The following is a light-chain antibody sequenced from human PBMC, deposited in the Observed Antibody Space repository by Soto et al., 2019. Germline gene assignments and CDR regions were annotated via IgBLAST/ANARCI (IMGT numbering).Light chain of an antibody. CDR3: QQYERYST. CDR1: QNIYTW. V-gene: IGKV1-5*03. J-gene: IGKJ1*01. CDR2: KAS. Sequence: DIHMTQSPSTLSASVGDRVTVTCRASQNIYTWLAWYQQKPGIAPKLLIHKASTLESGVPSRFSGSGYGTEFTLTISGLQPEDSATYYCQQYERYSTFGQGTKAAIK.